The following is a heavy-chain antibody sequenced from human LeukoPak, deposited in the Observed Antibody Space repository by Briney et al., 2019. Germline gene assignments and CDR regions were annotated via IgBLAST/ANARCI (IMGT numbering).Heavy chain of an antibody. D-gene: IGHD6-19*01. CDR3: ARGIAVAAFDC. J-gene: IGHJ4*02. CDR1: GGSISSYY. CDR2: IYYSGST. V-gene: IGHV4-59*01. Sequence: PSETLSDTRTVSGGSISSYYWSWIRQPPGKGLEWIGYIYYSGSTNYNPSLKRRVTISVDTSKNQFSLKLSSVTAADTAVYYCARGIAVAAFDCWGQGTLVTVSS.